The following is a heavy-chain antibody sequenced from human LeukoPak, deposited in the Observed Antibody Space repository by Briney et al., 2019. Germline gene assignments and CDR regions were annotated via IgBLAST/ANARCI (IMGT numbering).Heavy chain of an antibody. CDR1: GFTFSSYS. CDR3: ARGGIQLWLLGY. V-gene: IGHV3-21*01. J-gene: IGHJ4*02. D-gene: IGHD5-18*01. Sequence: PGGSLRLSCGASGFTFSSYSMNWVRQAPGKGLEWVSSISSSSSYIYYADSVKGRFTISRDNAKNSLYLQMNSLRAEDTAVYYCARGGIQLWLLGYWGQGTLVTVSS. CDR2: ISSSSSYI.